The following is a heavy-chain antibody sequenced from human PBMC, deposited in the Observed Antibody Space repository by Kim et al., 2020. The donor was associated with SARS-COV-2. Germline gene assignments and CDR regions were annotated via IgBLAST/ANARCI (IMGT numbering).Heavy chain of an antibody. V-gene: IGHV3-9*01. J-gene: IGHJ6*03. Sequence: GGSLRLSCAASGFTFGDYAMHWVRQAPGKGLEWVSGISWNSGSIGYADSVKGRFTISRDNAKNSLYLQMNSLRAEDTALYYCAKDMTSSSIRYYYYMDVWGKGTTVTVSS. CDR2: ISWNSGSI. CDR3: AKDMTSSSIRYYYYMDV. CDR1: GFTFGDYA. D-gene: IGHD6-6*01.